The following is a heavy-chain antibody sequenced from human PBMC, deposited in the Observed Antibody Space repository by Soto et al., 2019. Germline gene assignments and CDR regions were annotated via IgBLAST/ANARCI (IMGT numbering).Heavy chain of an antibody. CDR2: ISYDENNK. J-gene: IGHJ6*01. D-gene: IGHD5-12*01. V-gene: IGHV3-30*03. CDR1: GFIFSSYG. Sequence: QVQLVESGGGVVQPGRSLRLSCAASGFIFSSYGMHWVRQAPGKGLEWVAVISYDENNKHYADSVKGRFTISRDNSKNTLDLQMNSLRVEDTGVYYCARATRWAPNCYDCAWDVWGQGTTVTVSS. CDR3: ARATRWAPNCYDCAWDV.